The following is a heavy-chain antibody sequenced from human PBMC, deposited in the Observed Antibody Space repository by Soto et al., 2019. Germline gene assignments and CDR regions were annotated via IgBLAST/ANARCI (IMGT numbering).Heavy chain of an antibody. J-gene: IGHJ4*02. D-gene: IGHD5-12*01. CDR2: IDPGSGSP. Sequence: QVQLVQSGAEVKKPGASVKVSCKASGYMFTSYYMHWVRQAPGQGLEWMGIIDPGSGSPKYAQKFQGRVTMTRDTSTNTVYMDLSSLRSEETAVYYCAREMATIRGVYFDYWGQGTLVTVSS. CDR3: AREMATIRGVYFDY. V-gene: IGHV1-46*01. CDR1: GYMFTSYY.